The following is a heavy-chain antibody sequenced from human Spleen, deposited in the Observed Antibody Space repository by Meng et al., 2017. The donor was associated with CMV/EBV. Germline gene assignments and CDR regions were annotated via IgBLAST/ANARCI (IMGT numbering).Heavy chain of an antibody. D-gene: IGHD1-26*01. Sequence: QVQLVQSGAEVKKPGSSVKVSCKASGGTFSSYAISWVRQAPGQGLEWMGGFDPEDGETIYAQKFQGRVTMTEDTSTDTAYMELSSLRSEDTAVYYCATGIVGATRDFDYWGQGTLVTVSS. CDR1: GGTFSSYA. J-gene: IGHJ4*02. V-gene: IGHV1-24*01. CDR3: ATGIVGATRDFDY. CDR2: FDPEDGET.